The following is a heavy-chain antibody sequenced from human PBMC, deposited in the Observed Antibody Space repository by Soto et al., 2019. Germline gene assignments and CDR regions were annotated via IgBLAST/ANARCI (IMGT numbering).Heavy chain of an antibody. CDR1: GFTFPSHG. Sequence: PGGSLILSCATPGFTFPSHGMHWVGRAPGKWLEWVAVIWYDGSNKYYADSVKGRFTISRDNSKNTLYLQMNSLRAEDTAVYYCARQQQLVRALYYYYGMDVWGQGT. D-gene: IGHD6-13*01. CDR3: ARQQQLVRALYYYYGMDV. CDR2: IWYDGSNK. J-gene: IGHJ6*02. V-gene: IGHV3-33*01.